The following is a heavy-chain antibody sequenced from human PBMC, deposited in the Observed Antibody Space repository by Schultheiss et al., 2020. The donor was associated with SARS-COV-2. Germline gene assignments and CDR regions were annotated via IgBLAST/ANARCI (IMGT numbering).Heavy chain of an antibody. CDR1: GFTFNGYG. CDR2: IWYDGSNK. Sequence: GGSLRLSCAASGFTFNGYGMHWVRQAPGRGLQWVAVIWYDGSNKYYADSVKGRFTISRDNSKNTLYLQMNSLRAEDTAVYYCAKYDFWSGNAFDIWGQGTMVTVSS. J-gene: IGHJ3*02. V-gene: IGHV3-33*06. CDR3: AKYDFWSGNAFDI. D-gene: IGHD3-3*01.